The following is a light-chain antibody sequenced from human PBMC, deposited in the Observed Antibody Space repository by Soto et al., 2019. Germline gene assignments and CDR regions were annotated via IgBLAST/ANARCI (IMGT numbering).Light chain of an antibody. V-gene: IGKV3-20*01. CDR1: QSVSSSY. CDR3: QQYGGSPPT. CDR2: GAS. J-gene: IGKJ1*01. Sequence: EIVLTQSPGTLSLSPGERATLSCRASQSVSSSYLAWYQQKPGQAPRLLIYGASSRATDIPDRLSGSGSGTDFTLTISRLEPEDSAVYYCQQYGGSPPTFGQGTKVDIK.